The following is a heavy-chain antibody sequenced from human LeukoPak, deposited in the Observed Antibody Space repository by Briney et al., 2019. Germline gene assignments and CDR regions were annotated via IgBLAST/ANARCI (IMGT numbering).Heavy chain of an antibody. CDR3: AKAPYYDFWSGLYYFDY. D-gene: IGHD3-3*01. J-gene: IGHJ4*02. CDR2: ITKSGDST. V-gene: IGHV3-23*01. Sequence: GGSLRLSCAASGFTVSSNYMSWVRQAPGKGLEWVSTITKSGDSTYYVDSVKGRFTISRDNSKNTLYLQMNSLRAEDTAVYYCAKAPYYDFWSGLYYFDYWGQGTLVTVSS. CDR1: GFTVSSNY.